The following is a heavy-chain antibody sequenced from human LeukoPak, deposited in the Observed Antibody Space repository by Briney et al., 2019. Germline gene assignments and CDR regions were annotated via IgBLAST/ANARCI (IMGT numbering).Heavy chain of an antibody. CDR2: VTGSGGGT. D-gene: IGHD3-10*01. CDR3: AKDDEFGHHFDY. Sequence: GGSLRLSCSASGFTFNNYAMNWVRQAPGKGLEWVSGVTGSGGGTYYADSVKGRFTISRDNSKNTLYLQMNSLRAEDTAVYYCAKDDEFGHHFDYWGQGTLVTVSS. CDR1: GFTFNNYA. V-gene: IGHV3-23*01. J-gene: IGHJ4*02.